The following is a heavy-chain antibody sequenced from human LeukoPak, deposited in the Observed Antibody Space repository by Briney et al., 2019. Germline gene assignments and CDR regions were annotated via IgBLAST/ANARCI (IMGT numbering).Heavy chain of an antibody. V-gene: IGHV1-2*02. CDR2: INPNSGGT. D-gene: IGHD6-6*01. CDR1: GYSFTSHG. J-gene: IGHJ5*02. Sequence: ASVKVSCKASGYSFTSHGFNWVRQAPGQGLEWMGWINPNSGGTNYAQKFQGRVTMTRDTSISTAYMELSRLRSDDTAVYYCARDWVAARGPWGQGTLVTVSS. CDR3: ARDWVAARGP.